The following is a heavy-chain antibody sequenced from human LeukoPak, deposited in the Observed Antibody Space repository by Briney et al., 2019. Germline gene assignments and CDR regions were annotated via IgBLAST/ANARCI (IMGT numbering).Heavy chain of an antibody. V-gene: IGHV3-23*01. CDR2: ISGSGNRT. Sequence: GGSLRLSCAASGFTFSSYAMSWVRQAPGKGLEWVSSISGSGNRTYYADSVKGRFTISRDDSKNTLFLQMNSLRAEDTAVYYCAKNLYCGGGSCYPSALGMDVWGQGTTVTVSS. D-gene: IGHD2-15*01. J-gene: IGHJ6*02. CDR1: GFTFSSYA. CDR3: AKNLYCGGGSCYPSALGMDV.